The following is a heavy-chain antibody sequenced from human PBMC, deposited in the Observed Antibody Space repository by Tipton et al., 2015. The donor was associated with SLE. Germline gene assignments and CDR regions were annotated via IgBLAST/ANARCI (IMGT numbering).Heavy chain of an antibody. V-gene: IGHV4-39*07. Sequence: LRLSCTVSGGSISSSSYYWGWIRQPPGKGLEWIGSIYYSGSTYYNPSLKSRVTISVDTSKNHFSLKLSSVTAADTAVYYCAKYSSSSDYWGQGTLVTVSS. CDR1: GGSISSSSYY. CDR3: AKYSSSSDY. J-gene: IGHJ4*02. D-gene: IGHD6-6*01. CDR2: IYYSGST.